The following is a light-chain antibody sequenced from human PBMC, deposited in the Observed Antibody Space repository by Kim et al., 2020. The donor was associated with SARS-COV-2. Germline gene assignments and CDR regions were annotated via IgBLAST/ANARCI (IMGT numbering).Light chain of an antibody. CDR2: EVN. Sequence: GKSITISCTGTSSDLGVYTYVSWYQHHPGKAPKLMIYEVNQRPSGVPDRFSGSKSGNTASLTVSGLQAEDEADYYCNSYADTNNLIFGGGTQLTVL. V-gene: IGLV2-8*01. CDR1: SSDLGVYTY. J-gene: IGLJ2*01. CDR3: NSYADTNNLI.